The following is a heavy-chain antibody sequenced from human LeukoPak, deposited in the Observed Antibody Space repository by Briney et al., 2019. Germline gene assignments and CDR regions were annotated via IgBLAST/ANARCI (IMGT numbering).Heavy chain of an antibody. Sequence: PSETLSLTCAVYGGSFSGYYWGWIRQPPGKGLEWIGSIYHSGSTYYNPSLKSRVTISVDTSKNQFSLKLSSVTAADTAVYYCARTYYDILTGAFDIWGQGTMVTVSS. CDR3: ARTYYDILTGAFDI. CDR1: GGSFSGYY. D-gene: IGHD3-9*01. V-gene: IGHV4-38-2*01. CDR2: IYHSGST. J-gene: IGHJ3*02.